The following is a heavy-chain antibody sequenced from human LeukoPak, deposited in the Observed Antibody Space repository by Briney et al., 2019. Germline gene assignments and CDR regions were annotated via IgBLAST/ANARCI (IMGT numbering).Heavy chain of an antibody. J-gene: IGHJ6*02. CDR3: ARDSYGGSPYYYYGMDV. CDR1: GGSISSGGYY. V-gene: IGHV4-31*03. D-gene: IGHD1-26*01. CDR2: IYYSGST. Sequence: PSETLSLTCIVSGGSISSGGYYWSWIRQHPGKGLEWIGYIYYSGSTYYSPSLKSRVTISVDTSKNQFSLKLSSVTAADTAVYYCARDSYGGSPYYYYGMDVWGQGTTVTVSS.